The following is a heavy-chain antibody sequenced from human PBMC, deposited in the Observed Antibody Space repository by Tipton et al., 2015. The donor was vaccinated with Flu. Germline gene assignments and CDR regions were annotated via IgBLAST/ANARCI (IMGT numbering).Heavy chain of an antibody. CDR1: GGSISSYY. D-gene: IGHD3-22*01. CDR2: IYTSGST. Sequence: LRLSCTVSGGSISSYYWSWIRQPAGKGLEWIGRIYTSGSTNYNPSLKSRVTMSVDTSKNQFSLKLSSVTAADTAVYYCARGMYDSNPLDYWGQGTLVTVSS. CDR3: ARGMYDSNPLDY. V-gene: IGHV4-4*07. J-gene: IGHJ4*02.